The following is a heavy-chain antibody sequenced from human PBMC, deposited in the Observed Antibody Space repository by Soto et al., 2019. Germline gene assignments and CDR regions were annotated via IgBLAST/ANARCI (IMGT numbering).Heavy chain of an antibody. CDR1: GYFLTGYF. CDR3: ARGYGSSPNMELRFGMDV. D-gene: IGHD5-18*01. V-gene: IGHV1-2*02. J-gene: IGHJ6*02. CDR2: IDPNRGAT. Sequence: QVYLVQSGAEVRGPGAPVKVPCTAFGYFLTGYFLHWGRQAPGQGLEWMGWIDPNRGATNSAERFHGRVSMTRDTSISAAYLELSSLRSDDTAVYYCARGYGSSPNMELRFGMDVWGQGTTISVSS.